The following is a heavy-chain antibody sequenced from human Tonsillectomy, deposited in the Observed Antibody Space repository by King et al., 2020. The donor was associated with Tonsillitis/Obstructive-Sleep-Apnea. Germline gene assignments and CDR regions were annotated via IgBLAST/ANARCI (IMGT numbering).Heavy chain of an antibody. CDR3: ARLISMVRGVIIGFDY. D-gene: IGHD3-10*01. J-gene: IGHJ4*02. CDR2: IYPSDSDT. CDR1: GYSFSTYW. V-gene: IGHV5-51*03. Sequence: QLVQSGAEVKKPGESLKISCKGSGYSFSTYWIGWVRQMPGKGLEWMGIIYPSDSDTRYSQSFQGQVTISADKSISTANLQWSSLKASDTAMYYCARLISMVRGVIIGFDYWGQGALVTVSS.